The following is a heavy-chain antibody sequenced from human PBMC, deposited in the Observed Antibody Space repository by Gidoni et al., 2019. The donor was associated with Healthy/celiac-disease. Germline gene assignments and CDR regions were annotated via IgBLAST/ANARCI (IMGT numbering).Heavy chain of an antibody. CDR1: GFTFSSYA. J-gene: IGHJ3*02. CDR2: ISYDGSNK. V-gene: IGHV3-30-3*01. D-gene: IGHD2-21*01. CDR3: AREVWDALDI. Sequence: QVQLVESGGGVVQPGRSLRLSCAASGFTFSSYAMHWVRQAPGKGLEWVAVISYDGSNKYYADSVKGRFTISRDNSKNTLYLQMNSLRAEDTAVYYCAREVWDALDIWGQGTMVTVSS.